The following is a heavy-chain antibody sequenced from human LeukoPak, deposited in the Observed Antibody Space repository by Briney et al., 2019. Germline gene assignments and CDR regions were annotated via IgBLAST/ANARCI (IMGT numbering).Heavy chain of an antibody. J-gene: IGHJ3*02. Sequence: PGGSLRLSCAASGFTFSSYEMNWVRQAPGKGLEWISYISSSGSTIYNAESVKGRFTISRDNAKNSLYLRMNSLRAEDTAVYYCAREAKSRVVVITTSSSKNDAFGIWGQGTMVTVSS. V-gene: IGHV3-48*03. D-gene: IGHD3-22*01. CDR3: AREAKSRVVVITTSSSKNDAFGI. CDR1: GFTFSSYE. CDR2: ISSSGSTI.